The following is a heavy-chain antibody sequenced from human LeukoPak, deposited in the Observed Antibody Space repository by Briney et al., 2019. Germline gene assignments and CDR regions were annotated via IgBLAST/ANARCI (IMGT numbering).Heavy chain of an antibody. J-gene: IGHJ6*02. CDR1: GGSISSYY. D-gene: IGHD3-10*01. Sequence: PSETLSLTCTVSGGSISSYYWSWIRQPPGKGLEWIGYIYYSGSTNYNPSLKSRVTISADTSKNQFSLKLSSVTAADTAVYYCARAFSPRYYYGSTYGMDVWGQGTTVTVSS. CDR2: IYYSGST. V-gene: IGHV4-59*01. CDR3: ARAFSPRYYYGSTYGMDV.